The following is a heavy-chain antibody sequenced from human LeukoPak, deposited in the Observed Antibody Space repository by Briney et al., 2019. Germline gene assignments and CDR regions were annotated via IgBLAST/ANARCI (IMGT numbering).Heavy chain of an antibody. J-gene: IGHJ5*02. Sequence: SETLSLTCTVPSAAISRSYWIWIRQTPGKGLEWIGYTSYSGVSTYNPSLGSRVTISRDTSKNEVSLNLSSVTAADTAVYFCARLPEGGYATSLGWLDPWGQGTRVTVSS. V-gene: IGHV4-59*08. D-gene: IGHD5-24*01. CDR1: SAAISRSY. CDR3: ARLPEGGYATSLGWLDP. CDR2: TSYSGVS.